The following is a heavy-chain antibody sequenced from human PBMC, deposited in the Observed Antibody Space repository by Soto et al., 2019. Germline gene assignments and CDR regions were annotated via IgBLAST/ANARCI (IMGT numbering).Heavy chain of an antibody. Sequence: GGSLRLSCAVSGFTFGTHSMNWVRQAPGKGLEWVSSISHSSSYIYYADSVTGRFTISRDNAKNSLYLQVNSLRAEDTAVYYCARVGFGEFPYYYYYAMDVWGQGTPVTVSS. CDR2: ISHSSSYI. CDR1: GFTFGTHS. V-gene: IGHV3-21*01. D-gene: IGHD3-10*01. CDR3: ARVGFGEFPYYYYYAMDV. J-gene: IGHJ6*02.